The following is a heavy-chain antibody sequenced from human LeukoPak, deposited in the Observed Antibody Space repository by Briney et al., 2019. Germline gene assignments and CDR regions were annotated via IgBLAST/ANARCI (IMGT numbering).Heavy chain of an antibody. J-gene: IGHJ4*02. CDR1: GFTFSSYA. CDR2: ISDSGGTT. CDR3: AKIYRYDSSGYYYFDY. Sequence: PGGSLRLSCVASGFTFSSYAMSWVRQAPGKGLEWVSTISDSGGTTYYADSVKGRFTISRDNSKNTLYLQMNSLRAEDTAVYYCAKIYRYDSSGYYYFDYWGQGTLATVSS. D-gene: IGHD3-22*01. V-gene: IGHV3-23*01.